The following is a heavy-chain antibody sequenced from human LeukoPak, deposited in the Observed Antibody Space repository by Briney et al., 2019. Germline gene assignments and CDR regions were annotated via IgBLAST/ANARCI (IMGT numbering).Heavy chain of an antibody. V-gene: IGHV3-30*04. CDR1: GFTFSRYG. CDR3: ARNQKPHSGSYYPHYHHPMDV. D-gene: IGHD3-10*01. CDR2: LLYGGMNK. Sequence: GGCLGLSWAGAGFTFSRYGMDWVRQGPGKGVGWVAVLLYGGMNKYYATSEKSRFTISTDNSKNTMYLQMKSLRTEDTAVYYSARNQKPHSGSYYPHYHHPMDVWGQGTTVTVSS. J-gene: IGHJ6*02.